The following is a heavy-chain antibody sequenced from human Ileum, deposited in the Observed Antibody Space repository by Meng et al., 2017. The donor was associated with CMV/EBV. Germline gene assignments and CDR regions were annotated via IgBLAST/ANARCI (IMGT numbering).Heavy chain of an antibody. CDR2: INTDGSGT. CDR3: VSFYYGSGRGIIP. V-gene: IGHV3-74*01. J-gene: IGHJ5*02. D-gene: IGHD3-10*01. Sequence: GESLKISCEASGFTFSTYWMHWVRQVPGKGLVWVSRINTDGSGTDYADSVKGRFTISRDNAKNTLYLQMNSLRAEDTAVYYCVSFYYGSGRGIIPWGQGTLVTVSS. CDR1: GFTFSTYW.